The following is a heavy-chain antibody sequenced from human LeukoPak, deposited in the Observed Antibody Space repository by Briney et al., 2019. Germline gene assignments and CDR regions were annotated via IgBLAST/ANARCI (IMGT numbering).Heavy chain of an antibody. CDR3: ARANGWYYFDY. Sequence: GGSLRLSCAASGFTFSSYAMHWVRQAPGKGLEGVAVISYDGSNKYYADSVKGRFTISRDNSKNTLYLQMNSLRAEDTAVYYCARANGWYYFDYWGQGTLVTVSS. CDR1: GFTFSSYA. V-gene: IGHV3-30-3*01. CDR2: ISYDGSNK. D-gene: IGHD6-19*01. J-gene: IGHJ4*02.